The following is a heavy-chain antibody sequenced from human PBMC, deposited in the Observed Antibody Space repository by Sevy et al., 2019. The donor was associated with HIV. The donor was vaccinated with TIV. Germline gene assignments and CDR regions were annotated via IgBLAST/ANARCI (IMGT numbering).Heavy chain of an antibody. Sequence: SETLSLTCTVSGDSIIDYYWSWIRQPPGKGLEWIGYIHNRGRYNYNPSLKSRVTISGDVSKNQFSLKLSSVTAADTAVYYCARDTSGYSSGWYPYYHYYGIDVWGLGTTVTVSS. CDR2: IHNRGRY. V-gene: IGHV4-59*01. J-gene: IGHJ6*02. CDR1: GDSIIDYY. D-gene: IGHD6-19*01. CDR3: ARDTSGYSSGWYPYYHYYGIDV.